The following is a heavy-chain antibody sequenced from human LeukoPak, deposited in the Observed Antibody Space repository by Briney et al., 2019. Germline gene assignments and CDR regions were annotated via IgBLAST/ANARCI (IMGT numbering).Heavy chain of an antibody. V-gene: IGHV3-23*01. J-gene: IGHJ4*02. D-gene: IGHD3-9*01. CDR3: AKRPLVGAAYYSLMATPFDD. CDR1: GFTFSTYA. Sequence: GGSLRLSCAASGFTFSTYAMSWVRQAPGKGLEWVSAISGSGGSTYYADSVKGRFTISRDNSKNTLYLQMNSLRAEDTTVYYCAKRPLVGAAYYSLMATPFDDWGQGTLVTVSS. CDR2: ISGSGGST.